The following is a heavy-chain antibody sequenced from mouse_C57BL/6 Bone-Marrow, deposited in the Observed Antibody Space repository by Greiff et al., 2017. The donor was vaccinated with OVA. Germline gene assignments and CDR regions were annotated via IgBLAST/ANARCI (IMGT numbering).Heavy chain of an antibody. V-gene: IGHV7-3*01. CDR1: GFTFTDYY. Sequence: EVQRVESGGGLVQPGGSLSLSCAASGFTFTDYYMSWVRQPPGKALEWLGFIRNKANGYTTEYSASVKGRFTISRDNSQSILYLQMNALRAEDSATYYCARYTRLRAYYFDYWGQGTTLTVSS. CDR3: ARYTRLRAYYFDY. J-gene: IGHJ2*01. D-gene: IGHD2-4*01. CDR2: IRNKANGYTT.